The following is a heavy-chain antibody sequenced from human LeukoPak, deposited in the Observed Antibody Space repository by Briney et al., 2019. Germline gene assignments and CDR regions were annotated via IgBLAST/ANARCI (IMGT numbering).Heavy chain of an antibody. Sequence: SETLSLTCAVYGGSFSGYYWSWIRQPPGKGLEWIGEINHSGSTNYNLSLKSRVTISVDTSKNQFSLKLSSVTAADTAVYYCARLPTDLLAFDYWGQGTLVTVSS. CDR1: GGSFSGYY. J-gene: IGHJ4*02. D-gene: IGHD2-8*02. V-gene: IGHV4-34*01. CDR2: INHSGST. CDR3: ARLPTDLLAFDY.